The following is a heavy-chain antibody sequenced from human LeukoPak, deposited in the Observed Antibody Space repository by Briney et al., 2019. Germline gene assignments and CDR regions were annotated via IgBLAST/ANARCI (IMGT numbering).Heavy chain of an antibody. J-gene: IGHJ4*02. D-gene: IGHD6-19*01. Sequence: PGGSLRLSCVASGVTFTKSWMGWVRQAPGKGLEWVADIKEDDSERNYVDSVKGRFTISRDNAKSSVYLQMNSLRVDDTAVYYCGRGSGWIFDYWGQGILVTVSS. CDR2: IKEDDSER. CDR3: GRGSGWIFDY. CDR1: GVTFTKSW. V-gene: IGHV3-7*01.